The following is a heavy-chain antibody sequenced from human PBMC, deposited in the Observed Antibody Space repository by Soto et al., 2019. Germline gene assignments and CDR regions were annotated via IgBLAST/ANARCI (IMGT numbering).Heavy chain of an antibody. Sequence: SETLSLTCTVSGGSISSGDYYWSWIRQPPGKGLEWIGYIYYSGSTNYNPSLKSRVTISVDTSKNQFSLKLSSVTAADTAVYYCARDTAMAFDYWGQGTLVTVSS. D-gene: IGHD5-18*01. CDR1: GGSISSGDYY. J-gene: IGHJ4*02. CDR2: IYYSGST. V-gene: IGHV4-30-4*01. CDR3: ARDTAMAFDY.